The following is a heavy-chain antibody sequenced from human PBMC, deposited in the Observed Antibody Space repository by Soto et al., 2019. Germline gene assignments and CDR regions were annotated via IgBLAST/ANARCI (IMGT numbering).Heavy chain of an antibody. D-gene: IGHD1-1*01. Sequence: QVQLQQWGAGLLKPSETLSLTCAVYGGYVTSGSYYWSWIRQPPGKGLEWIGEMSHSGGTHFNPYLKSRRTISVDTSKNEFTLKMSSVTAEDTALDYCARVERGTATTVVDAFDIWGPGKMVTVSS. CDR1: GGYVTSGSYY. J-gene: IGHJ3*02. CDR3: ARVERGTATTVVDAFDI. V-gene: IGHV4-34*01. CDR2: MSHSGGT.